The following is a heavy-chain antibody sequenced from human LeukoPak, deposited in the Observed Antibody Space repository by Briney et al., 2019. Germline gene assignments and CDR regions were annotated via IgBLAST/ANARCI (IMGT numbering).Heavy chain of an antibody. CDR1: GGSISSGGYY. Sequence: PSETLSLTCTVSGGSISSGGYYWSWIRQHPGKGLEWIGYIYYSGSTYYNPSLKSRVTISVDTSKNHFSLKLCSVTAADTGVYYCAREGQVYYYDSSGYIDYWGQGTLVTVSS. V-gene: IGHV4-31*03. J-gene: IGHJ4*02. CDR2: IYYSGST. CDR3: AREGQVYYYDSSGYIDY. D-gene: IGHD3-22*01.